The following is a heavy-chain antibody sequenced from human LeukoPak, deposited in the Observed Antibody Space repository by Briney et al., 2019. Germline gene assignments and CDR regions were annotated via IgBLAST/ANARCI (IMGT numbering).Heavy chain of an antibody. D-gene: IGHD2/OR15-2a*01. Sequence: SETLSLTCAVYGGSFSGYYWSWIRQPPGKGLEWIGEINHSGSTNYNPSLKSRVTISVDTSKNQFSLKLSSVTAADTAVYYCASGYPTWFDYWGQGTLVTVSS. CDR3: ASGYPTWFDY. J-gene: IGHJ4*02. CDR1: GGSFSGYY. V-gene: IGHV4-34*01. CDR2: INHSGST.